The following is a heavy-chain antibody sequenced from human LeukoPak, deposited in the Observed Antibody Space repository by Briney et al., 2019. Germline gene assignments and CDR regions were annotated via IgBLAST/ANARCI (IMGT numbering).Heavy chain of an antibody. V-gene: IGHV1-3*01. CDR2: INAGNGDT. CDR3: ARVSGYCSGGSCYGLPSHGMDV. D-gene: IGHD2-15*01. CDR1: GYTFTSYG. J-gene: IGHJ6*02. Sequence: ASVKLSCKASGYTFTSYGIHWVRQAPGQRLEWLGWINAGNGDTKYSQKFQGRVTITRDTSASTAYMELSSLRSEDTAVYYCARVSGYCSGGSCYGLPSHGMDVWGQGTTVTVSS.